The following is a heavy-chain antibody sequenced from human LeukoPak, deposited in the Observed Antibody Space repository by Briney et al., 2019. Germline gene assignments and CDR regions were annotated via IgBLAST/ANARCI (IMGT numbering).Heavy chain of an antibody. CDR3: ATRPADTGYSYGNH. J-gene: IGHJ5*02. CDR2: IYHSGST. D-gene: IGHD5-18*01. Sequence: PSETLSLTCDVSGGSISSSNWWSRVRQPPGKGLEWIGEIYHSGSTNYNPSLKSRVTISVDKSKNQFSLKLSSVTAADTAVYYCATRPADTGYSYGNHWGQGTLVAVSS. V-gene: IGHV4-4*02. CDR1: GGSISSSNW.